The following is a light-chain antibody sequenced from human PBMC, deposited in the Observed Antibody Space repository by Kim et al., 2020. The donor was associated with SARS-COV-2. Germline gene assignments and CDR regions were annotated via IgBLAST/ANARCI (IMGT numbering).Light chain of an antibody. CDR1: QDIRND. CDR3: LQHNTYPIT. J-gene: IGKJ5*01. CDR2: GAS. V-gene: IGKV1-17*01. Sequence: ASVGDRVPITSRASQDIRNDLGWYQQNPGRAPKRLIYGASSLQSGVPSRFSGSGSGTEFTLTISSLQPEDFATYFCLQHNTYPITFGQGTRLEIK.